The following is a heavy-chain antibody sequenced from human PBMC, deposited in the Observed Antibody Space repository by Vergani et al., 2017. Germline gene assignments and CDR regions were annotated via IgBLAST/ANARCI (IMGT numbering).Heavy chain of an antibody. CDR3: ARGSSDGDYPGRYYGMDV. CDR2: INPSGGST. CDR1: GYTFTSYY. V-gene: IGHV1-46*01. J-gene: IGHJ6*02. Sequence: QLVQSGAEVKKPGASVKVSCKASGYTFTSYYMHWVRQAPGQGLEWMGIINPSGGSTSYAQKFQGRVTITADESTSTAYMELSSLRSEDTAVYYCARGSSDGDYPGRYYGMDVWGQXP. D-gene: IGHD4-17*01.